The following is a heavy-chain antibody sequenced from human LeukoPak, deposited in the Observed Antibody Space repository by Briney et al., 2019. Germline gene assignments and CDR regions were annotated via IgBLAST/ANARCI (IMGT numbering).Heavy chain of an antibody. CDR2: INTKTGNP. CDR1: GYTFTKYA. Sequence: ASVKVSCKASGYTFTKYAMNWVRQAPGHGLEWMGWINTKTGNPTYAQGFTGRFVFSLDTSVSTAFLQISSLKAEDTAVYYCARISGDFGHLGDPWGQGTLVTVSS. V-gene: IGHV7-4-1*02. D-gene: IGHD3-16*01. CDR3: ARISGDFGHLGDP. J-gene: IGHJ5*02.